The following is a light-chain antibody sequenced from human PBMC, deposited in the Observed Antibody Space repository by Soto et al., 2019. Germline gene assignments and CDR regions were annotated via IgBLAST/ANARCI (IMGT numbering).Light chain of an antibody. V-gene: IGLV3-1*01. CDR2: QDD. Sequence: SYELTQPPSVSVSPGQTASITCSGDKLGDKYAYWYQQKPGQSPVLVICQDDERPSGIPERFSGSNSGNTATLTISGTQAMDEADYYCQAWDSTTVAFGGGTKLTAL. CDR1: KLGDKY. CDR3: QAWDSTTVA. J-gene: IGLJ2*01.